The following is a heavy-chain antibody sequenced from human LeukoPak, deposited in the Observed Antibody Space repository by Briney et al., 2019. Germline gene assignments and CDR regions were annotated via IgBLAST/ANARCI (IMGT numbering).Heavy chain of an antibody. D-gene: IGHD5-18*01. V-gene: IGHV3-23*01. CDR2: MNGRGGST. J-gene: IGHJ4*02. CDR1: WFPFNRYG. CDR3: ARPAVDTAMVSRFDY. Sequence: GGALMLPFSASWFPFNRYGMNWGRPAPGKGVEWISVMNGRGGSTDYPDSVKGRFIISRDNSKNTLYLQMNSLRAEDTAVHYCARPAVDTAMVSRFDYWGQGTLVTVSS.